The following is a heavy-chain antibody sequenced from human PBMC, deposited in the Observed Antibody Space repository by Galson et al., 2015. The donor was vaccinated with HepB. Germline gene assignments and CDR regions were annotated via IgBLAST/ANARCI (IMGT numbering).Heavy chain of an antibody. CDR3: ASHSSSWYY. CDR1: GYIFTNYG. Sequence: SVKVSCKASGYIFTNYGINWVRQAPGQGLEWMGWINTNTGNPTYAQGFTGRFVFSLDTSVSTAYLQISSLKAEDTAVYYCASHSSSWYYWGQGTLVTVSS. J-gene: IGHJ4*02. D-gene: IGHD6-13*01. V-gene: IGHV7-4-1*02. CDR2: INTNTGNP.